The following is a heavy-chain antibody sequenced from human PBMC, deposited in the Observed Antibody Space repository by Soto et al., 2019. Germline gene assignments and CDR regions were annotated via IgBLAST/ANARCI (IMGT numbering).Heavy chain of an antibody. CDR2: ISGSGGST. D-gene: IGHD2-15*01. CDR1: GFTFSSYA. CDR3: AKMGSSGVVVAATHTTFDY. Sequence: GGSLRLSCVASGFTFSSYAMSWVRQAPGKGLEWVSAISGSGGSTYYADSVKGRFTISRDNSKNTLYLQMNSLRAEDTAVYYCAKMGSSGVVVAATHTTFDYWGQGTLVTVSS. V-gene: IGHV3-23*01. J-gene: IGHJ4*02.